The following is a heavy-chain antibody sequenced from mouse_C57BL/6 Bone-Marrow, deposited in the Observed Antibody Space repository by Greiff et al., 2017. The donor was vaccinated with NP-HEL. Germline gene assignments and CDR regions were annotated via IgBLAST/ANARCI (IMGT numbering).Heavy chain of an antibody. V-gene: IGHV14-2*01. D-gene: IGHD2-3*01. J-gene: IGHJ3*01. CDR1: GFNIKDYY. Sequence: VQLKESGAELVKPGASVKLSCTASGFNIKDYYMHWVKQRTEQGLAWIGRIDPEDGEHKYAPKFPGKATITADTASNTADLQLSSLTSEDTAFYYCARGAIYDWYPFAYWGQGTLVTVSA. CDR2: IDPEDGEH. CDR3: ARGAIYDWYPFAY.